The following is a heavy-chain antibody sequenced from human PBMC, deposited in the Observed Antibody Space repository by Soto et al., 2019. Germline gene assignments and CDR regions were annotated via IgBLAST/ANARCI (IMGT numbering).Heavy chain of an antibody. J-gene: IGHJ6*02. Sequence: GGSLRLACAASGFTFSYYYMIWIRQAPGKGLEWVSYISSSGSTIYYADSVKGRFTISRDNAKNSLYLQMNSLRAEDTAVYYCARDLRDGYNYGPYYYYGMDVWGQGTTVTVSS. D-gene: IGHD5-12*01. CDR2: ISSSGSTI. CDR3: ARDLRDGYNYGPYYYYGMDV. CDR1: GFTFSYYY. V-gene: IGHV3-11*01.